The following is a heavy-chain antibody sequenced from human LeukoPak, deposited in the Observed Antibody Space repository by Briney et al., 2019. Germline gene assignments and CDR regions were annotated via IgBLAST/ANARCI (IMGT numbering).Heavy chain of an antibody. CDR3: ARTKEMASISYFDS. CDR1: GFTFSSYS. J-gene: IGHJ4*02. CDR2: IDSSGSNI. V-gene: IGHV3-48*04. Sequence: GGSLRLSCAASGFTFSSYSMNWVRQAPGKGLEWVSYIDSSGSNIHYADSVKGRFTISRDNAKNSLYLQMNSLRAEDTAVYYCARTKEMASISYFDSWGQGTLVTVSS. D-gene: IGHD5-24*01.